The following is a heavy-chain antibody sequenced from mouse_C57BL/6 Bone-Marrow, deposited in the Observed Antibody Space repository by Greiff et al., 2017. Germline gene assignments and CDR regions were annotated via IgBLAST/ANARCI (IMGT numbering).Heavy chain of an antibody. Sequence: QVQLQQPGAELVKPGASVKLSCKASGYTFTSYWMQWVKQRPGQGLEWIGEVDPSDSYTNYNQKFKGKATLTVDTSSSTAYMQLSSLTSEESAVYYCAREANHYAMDYWGQGTSGTVSS. J-gene: IGHJ4*01. V-gene: IGHV1-50*01. CDR1: GYTFTSYW. CDR3: AREANHYAMDY. D-gene: IGHD1-1*01. CDR2: VDPSDSYT.